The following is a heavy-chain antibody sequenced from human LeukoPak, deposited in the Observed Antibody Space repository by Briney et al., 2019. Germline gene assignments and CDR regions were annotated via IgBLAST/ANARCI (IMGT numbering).Heavy chain of an antibody. CDR2: IYYSGST. Sequence: SETLSLTCTVSGGSISSYYWSWIRQPPGKGLEWIGYIYYSGSTNYNPSLKSRVTISVDTSKNQFSLKLSSVTAADTAVYYCARATIVGASYFDYWGQGTLVTVSS. V-gene: IGHV4-59*01. D-gene: IGHD1-26*01. J-gene: IGHJ4*02. CDR3: ARATIVGASYFDY. CDR1: GGSISSYY.